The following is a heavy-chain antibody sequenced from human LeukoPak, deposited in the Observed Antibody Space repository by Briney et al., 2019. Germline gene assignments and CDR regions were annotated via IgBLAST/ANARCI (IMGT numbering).Heavy chain of an antibody. J-gene: IGHJ4*02. CDR2: IYYSGST. CDR3: ARVVGMVRGVIITAYYFDY. CDR1: GGSVSSGSYY. D-gene: IGHD3-10*01. Sequence: SETLSLTCTVSGGSVSSGSYYWSWIRQPPGKGLEWIGYIYYSGSTNYNPSLKSRVTISVDTSKNQFSLKLSSVTAADTAVYYCARVVGMVRGVIITAYYFDYWGRGTLVTVSS. V-gene: IGHV4-61*01.